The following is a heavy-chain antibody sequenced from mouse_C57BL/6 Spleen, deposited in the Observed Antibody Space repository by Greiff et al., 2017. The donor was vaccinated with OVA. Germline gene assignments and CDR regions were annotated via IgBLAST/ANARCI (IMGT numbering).Heavy chain of an antibody. CDR3: TRDHDYDYDGAWFAY. J-gene: IGHJ3*01. Sequence: EVQLQQSGEGLVKPGGSLKLSCAASGFTFSSYAMSWVRQTPEKRLEWVAYISSGGDYIYYADTVKGRFTISRDNARNTLYLQMSSLKSEDTAMYYCTRDHDYDYDGAWFAYWGQGTLVTVSA. D-gene: IGHD2-4*01. V-gene: IGHV5-9-1*02. CDR2: ISSGGDYI. CDR1: GFTFSSYA.